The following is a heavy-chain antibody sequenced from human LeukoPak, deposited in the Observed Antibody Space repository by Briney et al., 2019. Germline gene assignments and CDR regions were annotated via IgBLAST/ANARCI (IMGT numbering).Heavy chain of an antibody. J-gene: IGHJ4*02. Sequence: GGSLRLSCAASGFTFSSYAMHWVRQAPGKGLEWVAVISYDGSNKYYADSVKGRFTISRDNSKNTLYLQMNSLRAEDTAVYYCARDPELPRKYYDFWSGYDRLTTDWGQGTLVTVSS. V-gene: IGHV3-30-3*01. D-gene: IGHD3-3*01. CDR1: GFTFSSYA. CDR2: ISYDGSNK. CDR3: ARDPELPRKYYDFWSGYDRLTTD.